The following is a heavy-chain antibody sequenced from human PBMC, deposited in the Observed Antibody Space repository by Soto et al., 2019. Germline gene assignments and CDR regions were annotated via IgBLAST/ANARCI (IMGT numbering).Heavy chain of an antibody. D-gene: IGHD6-19*01. V-gene: IGHV4-39*01. CDR1: GGSISSSSYY. CDR3: ARLWGIAVAGTGPGDY. Sequence: TLSLTCTVSGGSISSSSYYWGWIRQPPGKGLEWIGSIYYSGSTYYNPSLKNRVTISVDTSKNQFSLKMNSVTAADTVVFYCARLWGIAVAGTGPGDYWGQGTLVTVSS. CDR2: IYYSGST. J-gene: IGHJ4*02.